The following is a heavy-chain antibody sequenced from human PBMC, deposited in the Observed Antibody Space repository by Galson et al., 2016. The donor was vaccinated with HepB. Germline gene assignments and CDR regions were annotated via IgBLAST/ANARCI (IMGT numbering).Heavy chain of an antibody. CDR2: ISSSGSYI. D-gene: IGHD3-3*01. J-gene: IGHJ4*02. CDR1: GFTFSSYN. CDR3: ARSPRIQFWRRYDFFEY. Sequence: SLRLSCAASGFTFSSYNMNWVRQAPGKGLEWVSSISSSGSYIYYADVVKGRFTISRDNAKNSLYLQMNSLRAEDTAVYYCARSPRIQFWRRYDFFEYWGQGSLVNVSS. V-gene: IGHV3-21*01.